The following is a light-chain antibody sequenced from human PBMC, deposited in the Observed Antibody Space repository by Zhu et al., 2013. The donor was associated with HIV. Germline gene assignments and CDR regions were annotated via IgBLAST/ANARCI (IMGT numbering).Light chain of an antibody. CDR1: QSVTDN. Sequence: EIVMTQSPGTLSVSPGERVTLSCRASQSVTDNLAWYQHKPGQAPRLLIYGASTRATGVPARFSGSGFGTEFTLTISSLQSEDLAVYYCQQYNNWPRTFGQGTKVEIK. CDR3: QQYNNWPRT. J-gene: IGKJ1*01. CDR2: GAS. V-gene: IGKV3-15*01.